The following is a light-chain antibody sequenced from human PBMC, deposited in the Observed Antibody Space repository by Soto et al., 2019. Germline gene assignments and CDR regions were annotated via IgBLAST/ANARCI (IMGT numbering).Light chain of an antibody. V-gene: IGLV2-14*01. CDR1: SSDVGGYYY. Sequence: QSVLTQPASVSGSPGQSITISCTGTSSDVGGYYYVSWYQQHPGEVPKLIIFNVNNRPSGVSNRFSGSKSGNTASLTISGLQAEDEADYYCSSFISSTTYVFGTGTKVTVL. J-gene: IGLJ1*01. CDR2: NVN. CDR3: SSFISSTTYV.